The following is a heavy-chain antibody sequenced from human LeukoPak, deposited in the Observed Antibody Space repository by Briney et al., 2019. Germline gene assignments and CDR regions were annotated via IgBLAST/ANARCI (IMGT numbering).Heavy chain of an antibody. V-gene: IGHV4-59*08. CDR1: GGSISSYY. Sequence: SETLSLTCTVSGGSISSYYWSWIRQPPGKGLEWIAYIYYSGSTNYNPSLKSRVTISVDTSKNQFSLGLSSLTAADTAVYYCARHLGKTHFDYWGQGTLVTVSS. D-gene: IGHD7-27*01. CDR2: IYYSGST. J-gene: IGHJ4*02. CDR3: ARHLGKTHFDY.